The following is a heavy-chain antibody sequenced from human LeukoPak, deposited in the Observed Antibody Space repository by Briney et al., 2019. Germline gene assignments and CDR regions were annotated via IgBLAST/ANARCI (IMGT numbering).Heavy chain of an antibody. Sequence: ASVKVSCKASGYTFTSYGISWVRQAPGQGLEWMGWISAYNGNTNYAQKFQGRVTITADKSTSTAYMELSSLRSEDTAVYYCARDPSVVRAFDIWGQGTMVTVSS. J-gene: IGHJ3*02. CDR1: GYTFTSYG. V-gene: IGHV1-18*01. D-gene: IGHD2-21*01. CDR2: ISAYNGNT. CDR3: ARDPSVVRAFDI.